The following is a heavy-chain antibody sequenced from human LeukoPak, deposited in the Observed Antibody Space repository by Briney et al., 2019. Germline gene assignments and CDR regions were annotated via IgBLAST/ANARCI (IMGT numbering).Heavy chain of an antibody. V-gene: IGHV3-23*01. J-gene: IGHJ3*02. D-gene: IGHD4-17*01. CDR1: GFIFSNYA. CDR3: ARDQVYGAPLHAFDI. CDR2: IRGGGGAT. Sequence: GGSLTLSCAASGFIFSNYAMIWVRQAPGRGLEFVSSIRGGGGATYYADSVKGRFSISRDNSKNTLFLQMNSLRAEDTAVYYCARDQVYGAPLHAFDIWGQGTMVTVSS.